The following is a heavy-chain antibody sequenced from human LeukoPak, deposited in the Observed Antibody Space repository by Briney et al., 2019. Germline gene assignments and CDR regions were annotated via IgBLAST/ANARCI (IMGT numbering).Heavy chain of an antibody. D-gene: IGHD5-12*01. Sequence: SETLSLTCAVYDGSFSGYYWNWIRQPPGKGLEWIGEINHSGSTNYNPSLKSRLTISVDTSKNQFSLKLSSVIAADTAVYYCARGRVGGGYDFDYWGQGTLVTVSS. CDR1: DGSFSGYY. CDR2: INHSGST. CDR3: ARGRVGGGYDFDY. J-gene: IGHJ4*02. V-gene: IGHV4-34*01.